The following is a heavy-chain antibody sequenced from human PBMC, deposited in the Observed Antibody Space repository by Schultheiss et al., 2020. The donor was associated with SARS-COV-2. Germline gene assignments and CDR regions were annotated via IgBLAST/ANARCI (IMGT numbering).Heavy chain of an antibody. J-gene: IGHJ4*02. CDR2: IGTTGDT. CDR1: GFTFSSYG. D-gene: IGHD6-13*01. CDR3: AKGQSLSSWFVDY. Sequence: GGSLRLSCAASGFTFSSYGMHCVRQVTGKGLEWVSVIGTTGDTYYTDSVKGRFTISRDNSKNTMYLQMNSLRAEDTAVYYCAKGQSLSSWFVDYWGQGTLVTVSS. V-gene: IGHV3-13*01.